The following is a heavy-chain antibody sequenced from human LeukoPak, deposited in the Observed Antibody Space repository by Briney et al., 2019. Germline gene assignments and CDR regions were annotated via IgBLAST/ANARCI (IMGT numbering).Heavy chain of an antibody. D-gene: IGHD5-18*01. CDR1: GGTFSSYA. Sequence: ASVKVSCKASGGTFSSYAISWVRQAPGQGLEWMGIINPSGGSTSYAQKFQGRVTMTRDMSTSTVYMELSSLRSEDTAVYYCARSRASGYSYGSPFDYWGQGTLITVSS. CDR3: ARSRASGYSYGSPFDY. V-gene: IGHV1-46*01. J-gene: IGHJ4*02. CDR2: INPSGGST.